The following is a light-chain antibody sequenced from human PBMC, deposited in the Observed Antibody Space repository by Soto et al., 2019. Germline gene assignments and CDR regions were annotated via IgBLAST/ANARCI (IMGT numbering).Light chain of an antibody. CDR1: SSDVGGYNY. CDR3: CSYVGRNTYV. J-gene: IGLJ1*01. Sequence: QSVLTQPRSASGSPGQSITISCTGTSSDVGGYNYVSWYQLHPAKAPKLIIFDVSKRPSGVPNRFSGSKSGNTASLTISGLRAEDEADYYCCSYVGRNTYVFGTGTKLTVL. CDR2: DVS. V-gene: IGLV2-11*01.